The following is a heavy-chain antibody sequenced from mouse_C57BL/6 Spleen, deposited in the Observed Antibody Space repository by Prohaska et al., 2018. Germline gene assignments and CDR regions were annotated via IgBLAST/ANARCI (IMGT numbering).Heavy chain of an antibody. CDR1: GYTFTSYW. J-gene: IGHJ4*01. Sequence: QVQLQQPGAELVMPGASVKLSCKASGYTFTSYWMHWVKQRPGQGLEWIGEIDPSDSYTNYNQKFKGKATLTVDKSSSTAYMQLSSLTSEDSAVYYCARGSGKGAMDYWGQGTSVTVSS. D-gene: IGHD1-3*01. V-gene: IGHV1-69*01. CDR3: ARGSGKGAMDY. CDR2: IDPSDSYT.